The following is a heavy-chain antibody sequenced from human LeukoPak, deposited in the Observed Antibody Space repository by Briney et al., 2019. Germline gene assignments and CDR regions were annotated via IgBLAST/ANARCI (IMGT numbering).Heavy chain of an antibody. J-gene: IGHJ4*02. D-gene: IGHD3-16*02. CDR2: INPNSGVT. Sequence: ASVKVSCKSSGYTFTGYYMHWVRQAPGQGHEWMGWINPNSGVTYYAQKFQGRVSMTRDTSISTAYMEVSRLRSDDSALYYCARLSTPNLYYFDYWGQGTLVTVSS. CDR3: ARLSTPNLYYFDY. CDR1: GYTFTGYY. V-gene: IGHV1-2*02.